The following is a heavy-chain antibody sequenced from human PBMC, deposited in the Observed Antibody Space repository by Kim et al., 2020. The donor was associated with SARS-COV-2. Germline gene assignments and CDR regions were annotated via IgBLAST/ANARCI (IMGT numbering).Heavy chain of an antibody. CDR2: DGET. V-gene: IGHV1-24*01. D-gene: IGHD1-1*01. Sequence: DGETNYAQEFQGRVTMTEDTSTDTAYMELSSLRSGDTAVYYCATDPGLDYWGQGTLVTVSS. J-gene: IGHJ4*02. CDR3: ATDPGLDY.